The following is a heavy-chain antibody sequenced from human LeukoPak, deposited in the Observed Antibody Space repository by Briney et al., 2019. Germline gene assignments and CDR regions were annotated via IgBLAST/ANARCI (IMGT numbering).Heavy chain of an antibody. CDR3: AKDSGIAPSYHFDH. V-gene: IGHV3-30*18. CDR1: GFTFSSYG. J-gene: IGHJ4*02. D-gene: IGHD6-13*01. Sequence: GGSLRLSCAASGFTFSSYGMHWVRQAPGKGLEWVAVISYDGSNKYYADSVKGRFTISRDNSKNTLYLQSNSLRAEDTAVYYCAKDSGIAPSYHFDHWGQGTLVAVSS. CDR2: ISYDGSNK.